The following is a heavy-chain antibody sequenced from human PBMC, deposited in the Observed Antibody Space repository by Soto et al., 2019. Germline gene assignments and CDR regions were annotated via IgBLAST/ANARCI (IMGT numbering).Heavy chain of an antibody. J-gene: IGHJ4*02. CDR1: GGTFSSYS. CDR2: IIPIFGTA. CDR3: ARDGGMHSGGIDY. D-gene: IGHD1-26*01. Sequence: QVQLVQSGAEVKKPGSSVKVSCKASGGTFSSYSINWVRQAPGQGLEWMGEIIPIFGTANYAQKFQGRVTITADESTSTAYMELSSLRSEATAVYYCARDGGMHSGGIDYWGQGTLVTVSS. V-gene: IGHV1-69*01.